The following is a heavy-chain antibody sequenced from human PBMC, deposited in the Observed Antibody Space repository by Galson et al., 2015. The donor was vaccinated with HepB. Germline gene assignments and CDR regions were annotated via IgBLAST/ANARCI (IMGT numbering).Heavy chain of an antibody. CDR2: IYNAGST. CDR1: GFTVSITY. D-gene: IGHD3-10*01. Sequence: SLRLSCAASGFTVSITYMGWVRQAPGKGLGWVSIIYNAGSTFYADSVKGRFTISRDNSKNTLFLQMNTLRVEDTAVYYCAASRGVSFDYWGQGTLVTVSS. V-gene: IGHV3-53*01. J-gene: IGHJ4*02. CDR3: AASRGVSFDY.